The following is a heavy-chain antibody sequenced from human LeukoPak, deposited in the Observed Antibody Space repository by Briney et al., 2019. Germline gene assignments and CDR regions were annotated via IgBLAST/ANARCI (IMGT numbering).Heavy chain of an antibody. V-gene: IGHV3-30*18. J-gene: IGHJ4*02. CDR3: AKGTIITVTPPVH. Sequence: PGKSLRLSCAASGLTFSDYGMHWVRQAPGKGLEWVAVISYDGSSKYYADSIKGRFIISRDNSNDMLYLQMNSLRVEDTAVYYCAKGTIITVTPPVHWGQGTLVTVSS. CDR1: GLTFSDYG. D-gene: IGHD4-17*01. CDR2: ISYDGSSK.